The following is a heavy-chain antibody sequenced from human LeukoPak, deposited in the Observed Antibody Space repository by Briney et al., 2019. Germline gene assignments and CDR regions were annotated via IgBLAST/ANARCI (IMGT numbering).Heavy chain of an antibody. CDR2: IKPDGSHV. V-gene: IGHV3-7*01. J-gene: IGHJ3*01. CDR3: AREGRLLGAFDV. D-gene: IGHD2-15*01. Sequence: GGSLRLSCAASGFTFSTYLMNWVRQAPGKGLEWVADIKPDGSHVSYVDSVKGRFSISRDNAQNSLYLQVSSLRAEDTAIYYCAREGRLLGAFDVWGQGTMVTVSS. CDR1: GFTFSTYL.